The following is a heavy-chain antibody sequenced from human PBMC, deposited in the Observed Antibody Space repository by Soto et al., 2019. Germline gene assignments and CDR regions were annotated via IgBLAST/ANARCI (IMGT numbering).Heavy chain of an antibody. D-gene: IGHD6-13*01. CDR2: INHSGRT. CDR1: GGSFSGYY. V-gene: IGHV4-34*01. Sequence: ETLSLTCAVYGGSFSGYYWSWIRQPPGKGLEWIGEINHSGRTNYNPSLKSRVTISVDTSKNQFSLKLSSVTAADTAVYYCARRDYSSSGVYFDYWGQGTLVTVAS. CDR3: ARRDYSSSGVYFDY. J-gene: IGHJ4*02.